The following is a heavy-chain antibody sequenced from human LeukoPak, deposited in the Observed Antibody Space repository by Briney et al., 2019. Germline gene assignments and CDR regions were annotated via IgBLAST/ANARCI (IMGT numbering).Heavy chain of an antibody. CDR2: IYHSGST. V-gene: IGHV4-38-2*02. J-gene: IGHJ4*02. CDR1: GYSISSGYY. CDR3: ARLDY. Sequence: SETLSLTCTVSGYSISSGYYWGWIRQPPGKGLEWIGSIYHSGSTYYNPSLKSRVTISVDTSKNQFSLKLSSVTAADTAVYYCARLDYWGQGTLVTVSP.